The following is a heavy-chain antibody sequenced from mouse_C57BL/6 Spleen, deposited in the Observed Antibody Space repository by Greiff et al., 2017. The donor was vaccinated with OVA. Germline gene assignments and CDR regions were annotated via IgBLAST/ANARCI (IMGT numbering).Heavy chain of an antibody. Sequence: EVMLVESGGGLVQPGGSLKLSCAASGFTFSDYYMYWVRQTPEKRLEWVAYISNGGGSTYYPDTVKGRFTISRDNAKNTLYLQMSRLKSEDTAMYYCARQGHYYGRSPFAYWGQGTLVTVSA. J-gene: IGHJ3*01. CDR2: ISNGGGST. CDR3: ARQGHYYGRSPFAY. D-gene: IGHD1-1*01. CDR1: GFTFSDYY. V-gene: IGHV5-12*01.